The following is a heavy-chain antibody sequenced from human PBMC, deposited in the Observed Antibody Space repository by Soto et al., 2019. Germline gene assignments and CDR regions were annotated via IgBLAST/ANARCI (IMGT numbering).Heavy chain of an antibody. J-gene: IGHJ4*02. CDR1: GGSFSSNP. CDR2: IIPIFATV. CDR3: ARGGRGYSSAPRYYFDF. D-gene: IGHD5-18*01. Sequence: QVQLVQSASEVKKPGSSVKVSCKASGGSFSSNPISWVRQAPGQGLEWMAGIIPIFATVHYAQKFQGRVTIIADESTSTAYMELTSLRSEDTAVYFCARGGRGYSSAPRYYFDFWGQGTLVTVSS. V-gene: IGHV1-69*01.